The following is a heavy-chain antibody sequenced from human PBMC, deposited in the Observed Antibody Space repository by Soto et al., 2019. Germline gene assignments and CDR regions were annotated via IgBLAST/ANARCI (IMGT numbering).Heavy chain of an antibody. CDR3: SRGRCIAAAGTTGYYYGMAV. Sequence: QVQLVQSGAEVKKPGSSVKVSCKASGGTFSSYAISWVRQAPGQGREWMGVIIPIFGTANYSQKIQGRVPITADKSTSTAYMGLRSLRSEDKAVYYGSRGRCIAAAGTTGYYYGMAVWGQGTTVTVSS. CDR1: GGTFSSYA. D-gene: IGHD6-13*01. J-gene: IGHJ6*02. V-gene: IGHV1-69*06. CDR2: IIPIFGTA.